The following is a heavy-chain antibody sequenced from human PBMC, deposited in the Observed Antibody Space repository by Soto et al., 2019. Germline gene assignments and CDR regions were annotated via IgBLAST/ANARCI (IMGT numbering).Heavy chain of an antibody. CDR2: IKEDGSEK. Sequence: EVQLVESGGTLVQPGGSLRLSCAASGFTFRSYWMSWVRQTPEKGLEWLANIKEDGSEKYYVDSVKGRFTIARDNDKNSLYLQMYSLRAEDTAVYYCTRGGGRDIDEHYWGQGTLVIVSS. CDR1: GFTFRSYW. V-gene: IGHV3-7*01. D-gene: IGHD3-10*01. CDR3: TRGGGRDIDEHY. J-gene: IGHJ4*02.